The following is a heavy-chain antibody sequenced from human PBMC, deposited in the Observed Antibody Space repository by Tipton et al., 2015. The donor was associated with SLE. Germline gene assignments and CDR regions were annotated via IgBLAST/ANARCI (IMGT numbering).Heavy chain of an antibody. J-gene: IGHJ3*02. CDR2: INTSGST. D-gene: IGHD4-17*01. CDR1: GGSIASGSYY. CDR3: ARGLRTFPRLDI. Sequence: TLSLTCTVSGGSIASGSYYWSWIRQPAGRALEWIGRINTSGSTTYNPSLKGRVTLSLDTSKNHFSLNLSSVTAADSALYYCARGLRTFPRLDIRGLGTKVTVSS. V-gene: IGHV4-61*02.